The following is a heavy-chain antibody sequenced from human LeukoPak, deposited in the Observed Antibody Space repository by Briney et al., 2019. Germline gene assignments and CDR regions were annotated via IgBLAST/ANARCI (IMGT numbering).Heavy chain of an antibody. CDR1: GASINNYY. D-gene: IGHD4-17*01. V-gene: IGHV4-59*01. Sequence: SETLSLTCTVSGASINNYYWTWIRQSPGKGLEWIGYIHSTGSTNYNLSLRRRVIMSVDKSKNQFSLNLSSVTAADTAVYYCVSDEKGDYNFDYWGQGTLVTVSS. CDR2: IHSTGST. CDR3: VSDEKGDYNFDY. J-gene: IGHJ4*02.